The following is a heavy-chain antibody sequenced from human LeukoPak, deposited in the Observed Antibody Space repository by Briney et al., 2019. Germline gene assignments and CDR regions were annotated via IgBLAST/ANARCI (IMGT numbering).Heavy chain of an antibody. J-gene: IGHJ3*02. D-gene: IGHD6-6*01. CDR2: INLDGTDI. CDR3: AGDGVGALPGDAFHI. CDR1: GFSFSTHS. Sequence: GGSLTLSCAASGFSFSTHSMNWVCQAPGKGLEWISFINLDGTDIHYGESVKGRFTISRDNAKNSPYLQMHTLRAEDTAVYYCAGDGVGALPGDAFHIWSQGTLVTVSS. V-gene: IGHV3-21*05.